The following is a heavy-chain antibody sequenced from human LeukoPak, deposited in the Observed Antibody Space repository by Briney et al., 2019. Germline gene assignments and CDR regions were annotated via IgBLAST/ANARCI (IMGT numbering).Heavy chain of an antibody. V-gene: IGHV3-23*01. Sequence: PGGSLRLSCAASGFTFSSYAMSWVRQAPGKGLEWVSAISGSGGSTYYAGSVKGRFTISRDNSKNTLYLQMNSLRAEDTAVYYCAKEYCSGGSCYSLYTMGLDPWGQGTLVTVSS. CDR1: GFTFSSYA. CDR2: ISGSGGST. J-gene: IGHJ5*02. D-gene: IGHD2-15*01. CDR3: AKEYCSGGSCYSLYTMGLDP.